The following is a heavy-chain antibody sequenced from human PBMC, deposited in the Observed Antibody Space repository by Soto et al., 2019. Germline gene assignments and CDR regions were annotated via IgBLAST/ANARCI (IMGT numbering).Heavy chain of an antibody. Sequence: VASVKVSCKASGGTFSSYAISWVLQAPGQGLEWMGGIIPIFGTANYAQKFQGRVTITADKSTSTAYMELSSLRSEDTAVYYCLSGFYNSFDPCGQGTLVTVSS. V-gene: IGHV1-69*06. CDR1: GGTFSSYA. J-gene: IGHJ5*02. CDR2: IIPIFGTA. CDR3: LSGFYNSFDP. D-gene: IGHD3-10*01.